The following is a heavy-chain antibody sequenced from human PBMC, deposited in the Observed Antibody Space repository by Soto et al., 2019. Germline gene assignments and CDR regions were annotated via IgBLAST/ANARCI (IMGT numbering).Heavy chain of an antibody. CDR3: ASASGSQWSYVWFDP. V-gene: IGHV3-21*01. CDR1: GFTFSSYS. Sequence: EVQLVESGGGLVKPGGSLRLSCAASGFTFSSYSMNWVRQAPGKGLEWVSSISSSSSYIYYADSVKGRLTIARDNAKHYRDQKWSRLRAEDTAVYYCASASGSQWSYVWFDPWGQGTLVTVSS. CDR2: ISSSSSYI. D-gene: IGHD2-15*01. J-gene: IGHJ5*02.